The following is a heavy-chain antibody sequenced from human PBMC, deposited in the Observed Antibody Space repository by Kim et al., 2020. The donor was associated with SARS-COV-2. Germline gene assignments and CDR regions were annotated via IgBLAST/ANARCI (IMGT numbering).Heavy chain of an antibody. J-gene: IGHJ6*02. Sequence: GGSLRLSCAVSGFSLSNYGMHWVRQAPGKGLQWVAVIWYDGSNKYYADSVKCRFTISRDTSKNTLYLQMNSLRAEDTALYYCARDGGYGMDVWGQGTTVTVSS. CDR3: ARDGGYGMDV. CDR2: IWYDGSNK. CDR1: GFSLSNYG. D-gene: IGHD3-3*01. V-gene: IGHV3-33*01.